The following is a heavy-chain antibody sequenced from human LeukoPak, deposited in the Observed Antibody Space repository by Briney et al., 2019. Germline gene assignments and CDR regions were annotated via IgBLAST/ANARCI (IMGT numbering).Heavy chain of an antibody. J-gene: IGHJ4*02. V-gene: IGHV4-59*01. CDR2: VYDTGRT. Sequence: PSETLSLTCGVSGDSMSGYYWSWIRQPPGKGLEWIGFVYDTGRTTYPAKTNCNPSLAGRVTMSMDTSKNQFSLKLSSVTAADSPAYFCARGHGYNNGYPYFDSWGQGTLVSVSS. CDR3: ARGHGYNNGYPYFDS. D-gene: IGHD5-12*01. CDR1: GDSMSGYY.